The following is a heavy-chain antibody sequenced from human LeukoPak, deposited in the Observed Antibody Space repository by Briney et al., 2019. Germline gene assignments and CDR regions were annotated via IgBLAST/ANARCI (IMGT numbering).Heavy chain of an antibody. D-gene: IGHD6-13*01. CDR3: ARELPTIAAAGIRSKNLFDP. V-gene: IGHV1-2*02. Sequence: ASVKVSCKASGYTFTGYYMHWVRQAPGQGLEWMGWINPNSGGTNYAQKFQGRVTMTRDTSISTAYTELSRLRSDDTAVYYCARELPTIAAAGIRSKNLFDPWGQGTLVTVSS. CDR1: GYTFTGYY. J-gene: IGHJ5*02. CDR2: INPNSGGT.